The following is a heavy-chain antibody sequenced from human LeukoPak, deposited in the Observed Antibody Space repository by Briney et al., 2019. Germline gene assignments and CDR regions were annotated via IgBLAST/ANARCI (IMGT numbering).Heavy chain of an antibody. CDR3: ARDRVAVAGAGYYFDY. Sequence: GGSLRLSCAASGFTFSSYGMTWVRQAPGKGLEWVANINQDGSKKDYVDSVKGRFTLSRDNAKNSLYLHINSLRAEDSGVYYCARDRVAVAGAGYYFDYWGPGILVTVSP. V-gene: IGHV3-7*03. CDR1: GFTFSSYG. J-gene: IGHJ4*02. D-gene: IGHD6-19*01. CDR2: INQDGSKK.